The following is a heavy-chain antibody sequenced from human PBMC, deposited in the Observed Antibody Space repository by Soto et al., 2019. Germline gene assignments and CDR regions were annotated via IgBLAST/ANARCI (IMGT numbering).Heavy chain of an antibody. Sequence: ASVKVSCKASGYTFTSSGISWVRQAPGQGLEWMGWISSDNGNTNYAQHLQGRVSMTTDTSTSTAYMDLRSLRSDDTAVYYCARDPGVAVAPGPSIDYWGQGTLVTVSS. CDR3: ARDPGVAVAPGPSIDY. V-gene: IGHV1-18*01. D-gene: IGHD6-19*01. CDR2: ISSDNGNT. CDR1: GYTFTSSG. J-gene: IGHJ4*02.